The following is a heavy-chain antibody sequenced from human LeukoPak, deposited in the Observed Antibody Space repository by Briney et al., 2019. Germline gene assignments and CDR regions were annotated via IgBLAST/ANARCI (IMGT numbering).Heavy chain of an antibody. Sequence: GGSLRLSCAASGFTVSSNYMTWVRQAPGKGLEWVSVVSDSGDNTNYADSVKGRFTISRDNSKNTLFLQMNSLRTEDTAVYFCARWGNDYSQFDSWGQGTLVTVS. CDR3: ARWGNDYSQFDS. CDR2: SDSGDNT. CDR1: GFTVSSNY. D-gene: IGHD4-11*01. V-gene: IGHV3-53*01. J-gene: IGHJ4*02.